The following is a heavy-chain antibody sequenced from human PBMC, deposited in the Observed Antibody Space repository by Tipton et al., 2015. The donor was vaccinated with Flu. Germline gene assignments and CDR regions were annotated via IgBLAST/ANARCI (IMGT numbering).Heavy chain of an antibody. CDR1: GGTFSSYA. D-gene: IGHD5-24*01. V-gene: IGHV1-69*01. CDR3: ARPPRHYPLQYYGMDV. CDR2: IIPIFGTA. J-gene: IGHJ6*02. Sequence: QLVQSGAEVKKPGSSVKVSCKASGGTFSSYAISWVRQAPGQGLEWMGGIIPIFGTANYAQKFQGRVTITAGESTSTAYMELSSLRSEDTAVYYCARPPRHYPLQYYGMDVWGQGTTVTVSS.